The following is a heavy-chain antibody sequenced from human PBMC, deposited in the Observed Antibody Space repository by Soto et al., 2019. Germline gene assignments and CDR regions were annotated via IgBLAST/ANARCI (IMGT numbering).Heavy chain of an antibody. J-gene: IGHJ4*02. D-gene: IGHD1-26*01. CDR3: ARHAVGANYYFDY. Sequence: QVQLQESGPGLVKPSETLSLTCTVSGGSISSYYWSWIRQPPGKGLEWIGYIYYSGSTNYSPSLKSRVTISVDTSKNQFSLKLSSVTAADTAVYYCARHAVGANYYFDYWGQGTLVTVSS. CDR2: IYYSGST. CDR1: GGSISSYY. V-gene: IGHV4-59*01.